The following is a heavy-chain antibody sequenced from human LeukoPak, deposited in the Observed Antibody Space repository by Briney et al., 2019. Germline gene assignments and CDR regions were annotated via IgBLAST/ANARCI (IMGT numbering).Heavy chain of an antibody. CDR1: GFTFSSYS. J-gene: IGHJ4*02. V-gene: IGHV3-23*01. CDR3: AKGQEPESRLDY. Sequence: PGGSLRLSCAASGFTFSSYSMYWVRQAPGKGLEWVSGIIGSGEKTYYADSVKGRFTMSRDNSKNTLYLQMNSLRADDTAVHYCAKGQEPESRLDYWGQGTLVTVSS. D-gene: IGHD1-14*01. CDR2: IIGSGEKT.